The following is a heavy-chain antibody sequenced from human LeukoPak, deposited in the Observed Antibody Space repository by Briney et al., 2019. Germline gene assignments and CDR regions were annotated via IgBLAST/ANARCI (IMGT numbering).Heavy chain of an antibody. CDR2: INPSSGGT. D-gene: IGHD3-9*01. CDR1: GYTFTGYY. V-gene: IGHV1-2*02. CDR3: ARWLVVRYFDRLAAYDI. Sequence: GASVKVCCKASGYTFTGYYMHWVRQAPGQGLEWMGWINPSSGGTDCAQKFQGRVTMTRDTSTGTAYMDLSRLRSHDTAVYYCARWLVVRYFDRLAAYDIWGQGTMVTVSS. J-gene: IGHJ3*02.